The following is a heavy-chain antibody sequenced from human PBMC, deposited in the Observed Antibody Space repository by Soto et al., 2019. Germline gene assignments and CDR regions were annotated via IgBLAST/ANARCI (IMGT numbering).Heavy chain of an antibody. CDR2: IHYSGST. CDR1: GGSISSGGYY. J-gene: IGHJ6*02. Sequence: QVQLQESGPGLVKPSQTLSLTCTVSGGSISSGGYYWSWIRQHPGKGLAWIGYIHYSGSTYYNPSLTSRVTISVDTAKNQFSLKLSSVTAADTAVYYCARGHDRRGYYPDPYYYYAMDVWGQGTTVTVSS. CDR3: ARGHDRRGYYPDPYYYYAMDV. D-gene: IGHD3-22*01. V-gene: IGHV4-31*03.